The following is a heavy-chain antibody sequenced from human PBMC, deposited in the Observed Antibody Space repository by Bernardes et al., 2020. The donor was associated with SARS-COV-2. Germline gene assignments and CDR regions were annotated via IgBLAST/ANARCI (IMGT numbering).Heavy chain of an antibody. CDR2: IYTSGST. Sequence: SEPLSLTCTVSGGSISSGSYYWSWIRQPAGKGLEWIGRIYTSGSTNYNPSLKSRVTISVDTSKNQFSLKLSSVTAADTAVYYCARTAGSGWYYFDYWGQGTLVTVSS. V-gene: IGHV4-61*02. CDR1: GGSISSGSYY. J-gene: IGHJ4*02. CDR3: ARTAGSGWYYFDY. D-gene: IGHD6-19*01.